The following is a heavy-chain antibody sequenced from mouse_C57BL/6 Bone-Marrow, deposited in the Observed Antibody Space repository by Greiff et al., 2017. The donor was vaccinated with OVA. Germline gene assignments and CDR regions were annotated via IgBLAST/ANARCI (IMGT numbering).Heavy chain of an antibody. V-gene: IGHV1-74*01. J-gene: IGHJ4*01. CDR1: GYTFTSYW. D-gene: IGHD1-1*01. Sequence: QVQLQQPGAELVKPGASVKVSCKASGYTFTSYWMHWVKQRPGQGLEWIGRIHPSDSDTNYNQKFKGKATLTVDKSSSTAYMQLSSLTSEDSAVYYCACITTVVESPLGAMDYWGQGTSVTVSS. CDR3: ACITTVVESPLGAMDY. CDR2: IHPSDSDT.